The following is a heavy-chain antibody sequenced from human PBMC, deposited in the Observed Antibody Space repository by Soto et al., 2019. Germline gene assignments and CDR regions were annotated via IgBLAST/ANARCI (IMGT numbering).Heavy chain of an antibody. Sequence: SETLSLTCAVSGGSISSGGYSWSWIRQPPGKGLEWIGYIYHSGSTYYNPSLKSRVTISVDRSKNQFSLKLSSVTAADTAVYYCARSSQQPNWFDPWGQGTLVTVYS. CDR2: IYHSGST. D-gene: IGHD6-13*01. CDR1: GGSISSGGYS. J-gene: IGHJ5*02. V-gene: IGHV4-30-2*01. CDR3: ARSSQQPNWFDP.